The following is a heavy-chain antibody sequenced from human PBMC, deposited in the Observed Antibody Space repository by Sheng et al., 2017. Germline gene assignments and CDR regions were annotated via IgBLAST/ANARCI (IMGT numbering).Heavy chain of an antibody. CDR3: AREGRYYYDSSGYYPYYFDY. J-gene: IGHJ4*02. CDR2: IIPILGIA. CDR1: GGTFSSYA. V-gene: IGHV1-69*10. D-gene: IGHD3-22*01. Sequence: QVQLVQSGAEVKKPGSSVKVSCKASGGTFSSYAISWVRQAPGQGLEWMGGIIPILGIANYAQKFQGRVTITADKSTSTAYMELSSLRSEDTAVYYCAREGRYYYDSSGYYPYYFDYWGQGTLVTVSS.